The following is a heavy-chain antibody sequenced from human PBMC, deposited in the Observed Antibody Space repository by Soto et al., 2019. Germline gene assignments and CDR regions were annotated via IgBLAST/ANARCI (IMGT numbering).Heavy chain of an antibody. CDR3: ARDVGYRVLPQGIDY. J-gene: IGHJ4*02. Sequence: GGSLRLSCAASGFTVSSNYMNWVRQAPGKGLEWVSIIYSGGSTYYVDSVKGRFTISRDNSKNTLYLQMNSLRAEDTAVYYCARDVGYRVLPQGIDYWGQGTLVTVSS. D-gene: IGHD3-10*01. CDR2: IYSGGST. CDR1: GFTVSSNY. V-gene: IGHV3-66*02.